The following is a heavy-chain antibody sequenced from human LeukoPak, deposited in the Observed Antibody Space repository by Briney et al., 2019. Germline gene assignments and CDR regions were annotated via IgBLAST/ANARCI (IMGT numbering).Heavy chain of an antibody. J-gene: IGHJ6*03. Sequence: AGGSLRLSCAASGFTVSSNYMSWVRQAPGKGLEWVSVIYSGGSTYYADSVKGRFTISRDNSKNTLYLQMNSLRAEDTAVYYCARVYTGYIYGDYPYYYYYMDVWGKGTTVTISS. CDR2: IYSGGST. CDR3: ARVYTGYIYGDYPYYYYYMDV. CDR1: GFTVSSNY. D-gene: IGHD4-17*01. V-gene: IGHV3-53*01.